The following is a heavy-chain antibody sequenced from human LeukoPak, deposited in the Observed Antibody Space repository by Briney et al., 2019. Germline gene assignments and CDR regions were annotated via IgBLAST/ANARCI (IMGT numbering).Heavy chain of an antibody. V-gene: IGHV4-59*08. J-gene: IGHJ2*01. CDR2: VSDSGDT. CDR1: GGSMSGHY. CDR3: ARKNFYPNWFFDV. D-gene: IGHD3-3*01. Sequence: SESLSLTCIVSGGSMSGHYWNWIRQSPGKALEWIGYVSDSGDTNYNPALKSRVSISVDTSKNQFSLRLMPLTATDTALYFCARKNFYPNWFFDVWGRGTLVTVSS.